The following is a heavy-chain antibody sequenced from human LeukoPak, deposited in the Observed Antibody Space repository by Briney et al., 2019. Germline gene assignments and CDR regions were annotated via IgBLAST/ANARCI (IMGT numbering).Heavy chain of an antibody. J-gene: IGHJ4*02. CDR1: GFTFSSYA. D-gene: IGHD3-16*02. V-gene: IGHV3-30*04. CDR3: ARDRGSLGELSFLDY. CDR2: ISYDGSNK. Sequence: PGRSLRLSCAASGFTFSSYAMHWVRQAPGKGLEWVAVISYDGSNKYYADSVKGRFTISRDNSKNTLYLQMNSLRAEDTAVYYCARDRGSLGELSFLDYWGQGTLVTVSS.